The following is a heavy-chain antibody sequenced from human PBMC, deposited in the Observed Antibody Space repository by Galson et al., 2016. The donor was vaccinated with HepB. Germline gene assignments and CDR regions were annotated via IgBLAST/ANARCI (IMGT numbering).Heavy chain of an antibody. CDR2: ISFDGSNE. J-gene: IGHJ6*02. CDR1: GFTFSNKA. V-gene: IGHV3-30*04. CDR3: ARGLYDSYGYYYHGMDV. Sequence: SLRLSCAASGFTFSNKAMHWVRQAPGKGLEWVATISFDGSNEHYPDSVKGRFTVSRDNSKNTLYLQMSSLRAEDSAVYYCARGLYDSYGYYYHGMDVWGQGTTVTVSS. D-gene: IGHD3-22*01.